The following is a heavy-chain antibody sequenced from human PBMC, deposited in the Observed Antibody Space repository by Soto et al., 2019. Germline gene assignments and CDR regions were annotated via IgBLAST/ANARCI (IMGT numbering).Heavy chain of an antibody. CDR1: GGSVSSGSYY. CDR3: ARSPSSITMIVVVIPWFDP. J-gene: IGHJ5*02. V-gene: IGHV4-61*01. Sequence: PSETLSLTCTVSGGSVSSGSYYWSWIRQPPGKGLEWIGYIYYSGSTNYNPSLKSRVTISVDTSKNQFSLKLSSVTAADTAVYYCARSPSSITMIVVVIPWFDPWGQGTLVTVSS. CDR2: IYYSGST. D-gene: IGHD3-22*01.